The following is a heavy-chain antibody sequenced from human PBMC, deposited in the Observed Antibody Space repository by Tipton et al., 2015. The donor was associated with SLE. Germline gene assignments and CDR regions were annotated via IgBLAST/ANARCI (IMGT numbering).Heavy chain of an antibody. CDR1: GFTFSSYS. J-gene: IGHJ3*02. Sequence: SLRLSCAASGFTFSSYSMNWVRQAPGKGLEWVSSISSSSSYIYYADSVKGRFTISRDNAKNSLYLQMNSLRAEDTAVYYCARDRSGADAFDIWGQGTMVTVSS. CDR3: ARDRSGADAFDI. V-gene: IGHV3-21*01. D-gene: IGHD3-10*01. CDR2: ISSSSSYI.